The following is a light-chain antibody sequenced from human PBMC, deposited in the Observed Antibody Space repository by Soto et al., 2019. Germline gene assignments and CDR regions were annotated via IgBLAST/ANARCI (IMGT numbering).Light chain of an antibody. Sequence: DIQMTQSPSAVTASVGDRVTVTYRASQGIHNYLSWFQQKPGKAPKRLIYAASTLQAGVPSRCSSSGSGTEFTLTISSLQPEDFATYYCLQHNTSPRTFGGGTKGDIK. J-gene: IGKJ4*01. CDR3: LQHNTSPRT. CDR2: AAS. V-gene: IGKV1-17*03. CDR1: QGIHNY.